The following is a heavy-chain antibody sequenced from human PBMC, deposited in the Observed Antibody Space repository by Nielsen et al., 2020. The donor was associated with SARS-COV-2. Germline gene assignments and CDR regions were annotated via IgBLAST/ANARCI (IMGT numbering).Heavy chain of an antibody. D-gene: IGHD2-8*01. CDR2: ISGSGGST. V-gene: IGHV3-23*01. CDR3: AKAVGYCTNGVCSGVGYYYYYMDV. CDR1: GFTFSSYA. Sequence: GGSLRLSCSASGFTFSSYAMSWVRQAPGKGLEWVSAISGSGGSTYYADSVKGRFTISRDNSKNTLYLQMNSLRAEDTAVYYCAKAVGYCTNGVCSGVGYYYYYMDVWGKGTTVTVSS. J-gene: IGHJ6*03.